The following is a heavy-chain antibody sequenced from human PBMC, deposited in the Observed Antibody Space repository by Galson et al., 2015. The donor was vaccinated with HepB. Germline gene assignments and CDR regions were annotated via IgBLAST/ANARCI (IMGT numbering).Heavy chain of an antibody. V-gene: IGHV1-24*01. CDR1: GYTLTELS. D-gene: IGHD4-17*01. J-gene: IGHJ4*02. CDR2: FDPEDGET. CDR3: ATVRPHDYGDYSKLDY. Sequence: SVKVSCKVSGYTLTELSMHWVRQAPGKGLEWMGGFDPEDGETIYAQKFQGRVTMTEDTSTDTAYMELSSLRSEDTAVYYCATVRPHDYGDYSKLDYWGQGTLVTVSS.